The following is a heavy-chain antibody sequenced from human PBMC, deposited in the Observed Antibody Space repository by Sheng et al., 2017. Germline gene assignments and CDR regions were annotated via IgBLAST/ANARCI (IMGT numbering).Heavy chain of an antibody. CDR1: GFTFSSYA. D-gene: IGHD2-2*01. CDR2: ISGSGGST. V-gene: IGHV3-23*01. Sequence: EVQLLESGGGLVQPGGSVRLSCAASGFTFSSYAMSWVRQAPGKGLEWVSAISGSGGSTYYADSVKGRFTISRDNSKNTLYLQMNSLRAEDTAVYYCAKEYLGYCSSTSCYGWFDPWGREPGHRLL. J-gene: IGHJ5*02. CDR3: AKEYLGYCSSTSCYGWFDP.